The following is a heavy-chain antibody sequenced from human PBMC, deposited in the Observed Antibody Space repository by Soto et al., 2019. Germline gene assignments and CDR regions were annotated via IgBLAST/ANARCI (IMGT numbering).Heavy chain of an antibody. J-gene: IGHJ6*02. CDR3: ARDCFGRAYYYGSGNYGMDV. Sequence: SETLSLTCTVSGGSISSYYWSWIRQPPGKGLEWIGYIYYSGSTNYNPSLKSRVTISVDTSKNQFSLKLSSVTAADTAVYYCARDCFGRAYYYGSGNYGMDVWGQGTTVTVS. CDR2: IYYSGST. CDR1: GGSISSYY. V-gene: IGHV4-59*01. D-gene: IGHD3-10*01.